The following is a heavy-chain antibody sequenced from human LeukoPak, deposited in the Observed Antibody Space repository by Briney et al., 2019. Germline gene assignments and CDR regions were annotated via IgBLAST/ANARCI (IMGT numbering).Heavy chain of an antibody. CDR3: ARDRGAGIVGAVDY. V-gene: IGHV3-74*01. CDR1: GFTFDDYA. Sequence: PGGSLRLSCAASGFTFDDYAMHWVRQAPGKGLEWVSRINSDGSSTSYADSVKGRFTISRDNAKNTLYLQMNSLRAEDTAVYYCARDRGAGIVGAVDYWGQGTLVTVSS. CDR2: INSDGSST. D-gene: IGHD1-26*01. J-gene: IGHJ4*02.